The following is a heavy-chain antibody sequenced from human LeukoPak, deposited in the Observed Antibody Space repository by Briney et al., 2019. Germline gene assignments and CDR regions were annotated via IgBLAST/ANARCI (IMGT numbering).Heavy chain of an antibody. Sequence: PGGSLRLSCVASGFTFSSYAMHWVRQAPGKGLEWVAVISYDGSNKYYADSVKGRFTISRDNSKNTLYLQTNSLRAEDTAVYYCARDQGYCSSTSCYPSNWFDPWGQGTLVTVSS. CDR1: GFTFSSYA. CDR3: ARDQGYCSSTSCYPSNWFDP. D-gene: IGHD2-2*01. CDR2: ISYDGSNK. V-gene: IGHV3-30-3*01. J-gene: IGHJ5*02.